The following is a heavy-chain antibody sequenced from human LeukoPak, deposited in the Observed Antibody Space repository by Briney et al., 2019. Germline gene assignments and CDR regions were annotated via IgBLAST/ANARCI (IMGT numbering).Heavy chain of an antibody. D-gene: IGHD6-6*01. Sequence: GGSLKLSCAASGFTFSGSAMHWVRQASGKGLEWVGRIRSKANSYATAYAASVKGRFTISRDDSKNTACLQMNSLKTEDTAVYYCTAWSTAAQHWGEGTLVTVSS. J-gene: IGHJ4*02. CDR3: TAWSTAAQH. CDR2: IRSKANSYAT. CDR1: GFTFSGSA. V-gene: IGHV3-73*01.